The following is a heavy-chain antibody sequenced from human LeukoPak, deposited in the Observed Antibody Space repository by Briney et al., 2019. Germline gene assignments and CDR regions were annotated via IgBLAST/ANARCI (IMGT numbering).Heavy chain of an antibody. CDR3: ASGPYRDYGSQAFDN. CDR1: GGSISSGDYY. V-gene: IGHV4-30-4*01. CDR2: IYYSGST. J-gene: IGHJ3*02. Sequence: PSQTLSLTCTVSGGSISSGDYYWSWIRQPPGKGLEWIGYIYYSGSTNYNPSLKSRVTISVDTSKNQFSLKLSSVTAADTAVYYWASGPYRDYGSQAFDNWGQGTVVTVSS. D-gene: IGHD4-17*01.